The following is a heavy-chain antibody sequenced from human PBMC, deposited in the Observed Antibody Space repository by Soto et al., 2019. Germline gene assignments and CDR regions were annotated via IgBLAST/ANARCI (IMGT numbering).Heavy chain of an antibody. CDR3: ARGGPAGYSDRSGIQAQRLSYFDY. CDR2: IIPIFGTA. J-gene: IGHJ4*02. D-gene: IGHD3-22*01. V-gene: IGHV1-69*13. CDR1: GGTFSSYA. Sequence: ASVKVSCKASGGTFSSYAISWVRQAPGQGLEWMGGIIPIFGTANYAQKFQGRVTITADESTSTAYMELSSLRSEDTAVYYCARGGPAGYSDRSGIQAQRLSYFDYWGQGTRVTVCS.